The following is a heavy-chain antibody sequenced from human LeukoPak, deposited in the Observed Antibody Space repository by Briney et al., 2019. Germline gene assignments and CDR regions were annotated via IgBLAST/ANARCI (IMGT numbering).Heavy chain of an antibody. CDR2: LNPNSGNT. CDR1: GYTFTSYG. V-gene: IGHV1-8*01. D-gene: IGHD4-23*01. CDR3: ARMDYGGNDVNWFDP. Sequence: ASVKVSCKASGYTFTSYGINWARQATGQGLKWMGWLNPNSGNTGYAQKFQGRVTMTRNTSISTAYMELSSLRSDDTAVYYCARMDYGGNDVNWFDPWGHGPLVTVSS. J-gene: IGHJ5*02.